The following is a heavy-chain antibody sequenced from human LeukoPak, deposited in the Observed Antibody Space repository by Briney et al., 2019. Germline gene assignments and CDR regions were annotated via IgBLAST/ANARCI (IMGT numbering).Heavy chain of an antibody. CDR3: AKDQDFRSGYMDV. CDR2: IWYDASNK. V-gene: IGHV3-33*06. CDR1: GFTFSSHG. Sequence: GRSLRLSCAASGFTFSSHGMHWVRQAPGKGLEWVAVIWYDASNKYYADSVKGRFTISRDNSKNTLYLQMNSLRAEDTAVYYCAKDQDFRSGYMDVWGKGTTVTVSS. D-gene: IGHD3-3*01. J-gene: IGHJ6*03.